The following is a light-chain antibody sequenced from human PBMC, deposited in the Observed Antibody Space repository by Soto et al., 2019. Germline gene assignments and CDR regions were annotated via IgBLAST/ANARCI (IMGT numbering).Light chain of an antibody. CDR3: TSYSSGNTLV. J-gene: IGLJ1*01. CDR2: EVS. Sequence: QSALTQPASVSGSPGQSITISCTGTSSDVGGYAYVSWYQQYPGKAPKLVISEVSNRPSGVSHRFSGSRSGNTAYLTISGLQAEDEADYYCTSYSSGNTLVFGPGTKLTVL. V-gene: IGLV2-14*01. CDR1: SSDVGGYAY.